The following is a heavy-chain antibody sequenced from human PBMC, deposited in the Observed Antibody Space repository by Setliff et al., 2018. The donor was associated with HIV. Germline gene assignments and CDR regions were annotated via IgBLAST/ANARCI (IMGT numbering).Heavy chain of an antibody. D-gene: IGHD2-15*01. CDR2: IYTSGSA. Sequence: PSETLSLTCTVSGGSISSGSYYWSWIRQPAGKGLEWIGRIYTSGSANYNPALQSRVTISVDTSKNQFSLKLSSVTAADTAVYYCARHHYSNWFDPWGQGTLVTVSS. CDR3: ARHHYSNWFDP. J-gene: IGHJ5*02. V-gene: IGHV4-61*02. CDR1: GGSISSGSYY.